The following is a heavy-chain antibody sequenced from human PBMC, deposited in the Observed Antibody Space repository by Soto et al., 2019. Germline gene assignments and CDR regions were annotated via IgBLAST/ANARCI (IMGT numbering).Heavy chain of an antibody. CDR1: GGSFSDYY. CDR2: INHSGNT. CDR3: ARSGHLFDY. J-gene: IGHJ4*02. D-gene: IGHD3-10*01. V-gene: IGHV4-34*02. Sequence: QVQLQQWGAGLLKPSETLSLTCVVYGGSFSDYYWSWIRQPPGKGLEWIGEINHSGNTNYNPSLKSRITISVDTSKNQFSLKLSSVTAADTAVYYCARSGHLFDYWGQGTLVTVSS.